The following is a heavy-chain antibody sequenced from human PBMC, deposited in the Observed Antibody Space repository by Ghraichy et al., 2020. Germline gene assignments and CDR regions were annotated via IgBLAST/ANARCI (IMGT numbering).Heavy chain of an antibody. CDR1: GGSISSYY. J-gene: IGHJ6*03. D-gene: IGHD2-2*01. Sequence: SETLSLTCTVSGGSISSYYWSWIRQPPGKGLEWIGYIYYSGSTNYNPSLKSRVTISVDTSKNQFSLKLSSVTAADTAVYYCARLDIVVVPAASNRHYYYYYMDVWGKGTTVTVSS. V-gene: IGHV4-59*08. CDR3: ARLDIVVVPAASNRHYYYYYMDV. CDR2: IYYSGST.